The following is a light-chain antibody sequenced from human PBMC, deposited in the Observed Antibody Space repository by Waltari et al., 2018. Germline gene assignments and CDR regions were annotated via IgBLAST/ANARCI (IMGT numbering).Light chain of an antibody. J-gene: IGKJ4*01. CDR3: QQYYSTPLT. CDR2: WAS. CDR1: ESVLYSSNNKNH. V-gene: IGKV4-1*01. Sequence: DIVMTQSPESLAVSLGERATIKCKSSESVLYSSNNKNHLAWYQQKPGQPPKLLLYWASTRKSGVPDRFSGSGSETDFTLTVTSLQAEDAAVYYCQQYYSTPLTFGGGTRVEI.